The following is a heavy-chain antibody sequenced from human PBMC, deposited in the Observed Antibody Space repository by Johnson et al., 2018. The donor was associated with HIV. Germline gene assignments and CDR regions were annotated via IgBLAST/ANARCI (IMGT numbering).Heavy chain of an antibody. J-gene: IGHJ3*02. D-gene: IGHD1-1*01. CDR1: GFTVSSNY. CDR3: ATSTASDAFDI. Sequence: VQLVESGGGLVKPGGSLRLSCAASGFTVSSNYMSWVRQAPGKGLEWVSVIYSGGSTYYADSVKGRFTLSRDSSKNTLYLQMNSLRAEDTAVYYCATSTASDAFDIWGQGTMVTVSS. V-gene: IGHV3-66*01. CDR2: IYSGGST.